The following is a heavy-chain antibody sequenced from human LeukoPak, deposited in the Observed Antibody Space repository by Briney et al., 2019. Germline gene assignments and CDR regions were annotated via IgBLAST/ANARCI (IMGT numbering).Heavy chain of an antibody. Sequence: GGSLRLSCAASGFTFSSYSMNWVRQAPGKGLEWVSGISWASGSLAYADSVKGRFTVSRDNAKNSLYLQMNSLRSEDMALYYCAKDRQKGSSLTAAGDAFDVWGHGTMVIVSS. D-gene: IGHD6-13*01. CDR2: ISWASGSL. CDR3: AKDRQKGSSLTAAGDAFDV. J-gene: IGHJ3*01. CDR1: GFTFSSYS. V-gene: IGHV3-9*03.